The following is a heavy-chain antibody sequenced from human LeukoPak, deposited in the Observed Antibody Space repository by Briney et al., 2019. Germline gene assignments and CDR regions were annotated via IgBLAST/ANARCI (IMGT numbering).Heavy chain of an antibody. Sequence: GPPVKVSCKASGYTFTAYYMHWVRQAPGQGLEWMGWINPNSGGTNYAQKFQGRVTLTRDTSISTAYMELSRLRSDDTAVYYCARGRVDIVTTITGSRVYGYWGQGTLVTVCS. CDR3: ARGRVDIVTTITGSRVYGY. J-gene: IGHJ4*02. CDR1: GYTFTAYY. D-gene: IGHD5-12*01. CDR2: INPNSGGT. V-gene: IGHV1-2*02.